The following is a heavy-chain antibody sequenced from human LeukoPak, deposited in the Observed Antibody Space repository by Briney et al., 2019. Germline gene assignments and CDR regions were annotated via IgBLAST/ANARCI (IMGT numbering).Heavy chain of an antibody. Sequence: PGGSLRLSCAASGFTFSSYGMHWVRQAPGKGLEWVAFIRYDGSNKYYADSVKGRFTISRDNSKNTLYLQMNSLRAEDTAVYYCAKDKVYDSSGYYCSPLDYWGQGTLVTVSS. CDR1: GFTFSSYG. D-gene: IGHD3-22*01. CDR2: IRYDGSNK. J-gene: IGHJ4*02. V-gene: IGHV3-30*02. CDR3: AKDKVYDSSGYYCSPLDY.